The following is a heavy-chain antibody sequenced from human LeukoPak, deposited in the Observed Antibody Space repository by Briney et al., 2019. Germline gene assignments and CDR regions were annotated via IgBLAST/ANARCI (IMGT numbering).Heavy chain of an antibody. Sequence: PGESLKISCKGSGYTFTSYWIAWVRQMPGKGLEWMGIIYPRDSDARYSPSFQGQVTISADKSINTAYLQWSSLKASDTALYYCARGWNGYSHYFDLWGQGTLVTVSS. J-gene: IGHJ4*02. V-gene: IGHV5-51*03. D-gene: IGHD3-3*01. CDR1: GYTFTSYW. CDR3: ARGWNGYSHYFDL. CDR2: IYPRDSDA.